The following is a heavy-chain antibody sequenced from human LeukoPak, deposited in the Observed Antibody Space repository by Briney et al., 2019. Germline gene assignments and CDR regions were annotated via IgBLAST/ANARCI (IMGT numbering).Heavy chain of an antibody. Sequence: PSETLSLTCAVYGGSFSGYYWSWLRQPPGKGLEWIGEINHSGSTNYNPSLKSRVTISVDTSKNQFSLKLSSVTAADTAVYYCARGWGYGSGSYSFGYYYGMDVWGKGTTVTVSS. CDR2: INHSGST. CDR3: ARGWGYGSGSYSFGYYYGMDV. V-gene: IGHV4-34*01. J-gene: IGHJ6*04. CDR1: GGSFSGYY. D-gene: IGHD3-10*01.